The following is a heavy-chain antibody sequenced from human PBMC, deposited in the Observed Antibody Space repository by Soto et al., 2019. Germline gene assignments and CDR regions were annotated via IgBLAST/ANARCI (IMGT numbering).Heavy chain of an antibody. CDR2: INPHGGST. V-gene: IGHV1-46*01. J-gene: IGHJ4*02. Sequence: AALKVSCTAARDTFTSYYINWGRQAHGQGLEWMGVINPHGGSTAYAQKFKGRVTLTRDTSASTVYMEVNSLTADDTAVYYCAKATTNGGWSNPFDSWGQGALVTV. CDR1: RDTFTSYY. D-gene: IGHD6-19*01. CDR3: AKATTNGGWSNPFDS.